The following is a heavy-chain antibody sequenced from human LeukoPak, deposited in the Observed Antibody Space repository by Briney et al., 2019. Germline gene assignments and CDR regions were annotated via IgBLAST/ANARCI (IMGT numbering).Heavy chain of an antibody. V-gene: IGHV4-31*03. CDR1: GGSISSGGYY. CDR3: ARDRGTRYCSGGSCYPRNNWFDP. CDR2: IYYSGST. Sequence: SETLSLTCTVSGGSISSGGYYWSWIRQHPGKGLEWIVYIYYSGSTYYNPSLKSRVTISVDTSKNQVALKLSSVTAADTAVYYCARDRGTRYCSGGSCYPRNNWFDPWGQGTLVTVSS. J-gene: IGHJ5*02. D-gene: IGHD2-15*01.